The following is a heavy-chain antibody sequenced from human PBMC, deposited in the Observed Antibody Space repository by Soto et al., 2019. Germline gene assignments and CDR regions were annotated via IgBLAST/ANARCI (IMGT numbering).Heavy chain of an antibody. V-gene: IGHV4-34*01. Sequence: QVQVQQWGAGLLKPSETLSLTCSVYGVSLSGYYWSWIRQPPGKGLECIGEIDESGITNYNSSLKSRVTISIDTSKSQLSLKLRSVNAADTAVYYCARSGAWIPDYWGQGILVTVSS. CDR1: GVSLSGYY. CDR3: ARSGAWIPDY. D-gene: IGHD5-18*01. CDR2: IDESGIT. J-gene: IGHJ4*02.